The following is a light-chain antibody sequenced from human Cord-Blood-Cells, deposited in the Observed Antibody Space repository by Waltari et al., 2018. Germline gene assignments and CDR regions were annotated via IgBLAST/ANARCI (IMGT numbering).Light chain of an antibody. Sequence: SYELTQPPSVSVSPGQTASITCSGDKLGDKYACWYQQKPGQSPVLVIYQDSKRPSGIAERFAGSNSGNTATLTISGTQAMDEADYYCQAWDSSTAVFGTGTKVTVL. CDR2: QDS. J-gene: IGLJ1*01. CDR3: QAWDSSTAV. CDR1: KLGDKY. V-gene: IGLV3-1*01.